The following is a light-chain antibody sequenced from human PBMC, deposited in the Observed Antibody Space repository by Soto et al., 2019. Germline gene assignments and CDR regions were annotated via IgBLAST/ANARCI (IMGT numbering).Light chain of an antibody. J-gene: IGLJ3*02. Sequence: QTVVTQEPSFSVSPGGTVTLTCGVSSGSVSTRYYPSWYQQTPGQAPRTLIYSTSTRSSGVPDRFSGSIVGNKAALTISGAQADDESDYYCGLYMGSGIWVFGGGTQLTVL. V-gene: IGLV8-61*01. CDR2: STS. CDR3: GLYMGSGIWV. CDR1: SGSVSTRYY.